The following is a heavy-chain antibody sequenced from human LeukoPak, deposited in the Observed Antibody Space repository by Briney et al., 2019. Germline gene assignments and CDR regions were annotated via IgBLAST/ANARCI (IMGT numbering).Heavy chain of an antibody. V-gene: IGHV3-21*01. CDR1: GFTFSSYS. J-gene: IGHJ4*02. CDR2: ISSSSSYI. Sequence: GGSLRLSCAASGFTFSSYSMNWVRQAPGKGLEWVSSISSSSSYIYYADSVKGRFTISRDNAKNSLYLRMNSLRAEDTAVYYCARDTAMVRGVIDYWGQGTLVTVSS. D-gene: IGHD3-10*01. CDR3: ARDTAMVRGVIDY.